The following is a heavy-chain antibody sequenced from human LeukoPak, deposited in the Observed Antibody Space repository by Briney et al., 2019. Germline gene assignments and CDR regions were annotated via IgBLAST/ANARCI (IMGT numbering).Heavy chain of an antibody. CDR1: GFTFSSYA. J-gene: IGHJ4*02. CDR3: AKAGNKWLSTHYFDY. Sequence: PGGSLRLSCAASGFTFSSYAMSWVRQAPGKGLEWVSAISGSGGSTYYADSVKGRFTISRDNSKNTLYLQMNSLRAEDTAVYYCAKAGNKWLSTHYFDYWGQGTLVTVSS. CDR2: ISGSGGST. V-gene: IGHV3-23*01. D-gene: IGHD6-19*01.